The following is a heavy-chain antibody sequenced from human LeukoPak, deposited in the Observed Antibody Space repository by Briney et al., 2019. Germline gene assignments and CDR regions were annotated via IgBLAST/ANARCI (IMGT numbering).Heavy chain of an antibody. D-gene: IGHD2-15*01. CDR2: IYPVDSDT. Sequence: HGESLKISCKGSGYSFTSYWIGWVRQMPGKGLEWMGIIYPVDSDTRYSPSFQGQVTISADKSISTAYLQWSSLKASDTAMYYCARHTQWGRSGYCSGGSCQSGAPNYYYMDVWGKGTTVTVSS. V-gene: IGHV5-51*01. CDR1: GYSFTSYW. J-gene: IGHJ6*03. CDR3: ARHTQWGRSGYCSGGSCQSGAPNYYYMDV.